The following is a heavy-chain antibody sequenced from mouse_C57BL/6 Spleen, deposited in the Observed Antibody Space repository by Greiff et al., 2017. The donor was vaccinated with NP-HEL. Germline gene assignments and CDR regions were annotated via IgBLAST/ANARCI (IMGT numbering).Heavy chain of an antibody. J-gene: IGHJ2*01. CDR3: ARRYYGSSPYDFDY. CDR1: GFTFSDYG. CDR2: ISSGSSTI. V-gene: IGHV5-17*01. D-gene: IGHD1-1*01. Sequence: EVQLVESGGGLVKPGGSLKLSCAASGFTFSDYGMHWVRQAPEKGLEWVAYISSGSSTIYYADTVKGRFTISRDNAKNTLFQQMTSLRSEDTAMYYCARRYYGSSPYDFDYWGQGTTLTVSS.